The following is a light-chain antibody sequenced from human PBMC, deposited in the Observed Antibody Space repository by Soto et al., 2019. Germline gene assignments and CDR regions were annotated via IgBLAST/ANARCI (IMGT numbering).Light chain of an antibody. CDR3: QQGNSIPLT. CDR1: QGISNY. Sequence: DLQMTQSPSTMSSSVGDRVTIACRASQGISNYLGWFQQKPGKVPKRLSYVASSLQSGVPSRFSGSGSGTEFTLTISSLQPADFATYYCQQGNSIPLTFGGGTRVEI. J-gene: IGKJ4*01. CDR2: VAS. V-gene: IGKV1-17*03.